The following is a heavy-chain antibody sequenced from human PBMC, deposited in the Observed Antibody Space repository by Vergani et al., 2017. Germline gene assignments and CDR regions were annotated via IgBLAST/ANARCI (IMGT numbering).Heavy chain of an antibody. CDR3: AVLPRQTTGGYAFDI. D-gene: IGHD4-17*01. Sequence: QVQLVQSGAEVKKPGSSVKVSCKASGGTFSSYTISWVRQAPGQGLEWMGRIIPILGIANYAQKFQGRVTITADKSTSTAYMELSSLRSEDTAVYYCAVLPRQTTGGYAFDIWGQGTMVTVSS. J-gene: IGHJ3*02. V-gene: IGHV1-69*02. CDR1: GGTFSSYT. CDR2: IIPILGIA.